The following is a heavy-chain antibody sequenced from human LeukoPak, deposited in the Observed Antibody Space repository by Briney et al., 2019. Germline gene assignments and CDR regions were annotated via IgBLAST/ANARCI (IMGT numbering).Heavy chain of an antibody. CDR3: ARSRYCSSTSCLHYYYYGMDV. Sequence: ASVKVSCKASGYTFTSYDINWVRQATGQGLEWMGWMNPNSGNTGYAQKFQGRVTMTRNTSISTAYMELSSLGSEDTAVYYCARSRYCSSTSCLHYYYYGMDVWGRGTTVTVSS. V-gene: IGHV1-8*01. D-gene: IGHD2-2*01. CDR1: GYTFTSYD. J-gene: IGHJ6*02. CDR2: MNPNSGNT.